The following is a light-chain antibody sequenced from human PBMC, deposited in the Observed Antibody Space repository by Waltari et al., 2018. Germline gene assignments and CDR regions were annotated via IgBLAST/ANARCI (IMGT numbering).Light chain of an antibody. CDR1: QGISSW. J-gene: IGKJ1*01. V-gene: IGKV1-12*01. CDR3: QQYNSAPWT. Sequence: DIQMTQSPSSLSASVGARVTIPCRASQGISSWLAWYQQKPGKAPKLLIYKASSLQSGVPSRFSGSGSGTDFTLTISSLQTEDFATYYCQQYNSAPWTFGQGTKVEIK. CDR2: KAS.